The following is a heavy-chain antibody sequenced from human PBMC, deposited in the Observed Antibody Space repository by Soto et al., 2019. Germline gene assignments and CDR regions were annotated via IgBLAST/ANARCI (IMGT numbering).Heavy chain of an antibody. V-gene: IGHV2-5*02. CDR1: GFSLSTSGVG. Sequence: QITLKKSGPTLVKPTQTLTLTCTFSGFSLSTSGVGVGWIRQPPGKALEWLALIYWDDDKRYSPSLKSRLTITEDTSKNQVVPTMTNMDPVDTATYYCAHRQRTVYFDYWGQGTLVTVSS. J-gene: IGHJ4*02. CDR3: AHRQRTVYFDY. CDR2: IYWDDDK. D-gene: IGHD4-17*01.